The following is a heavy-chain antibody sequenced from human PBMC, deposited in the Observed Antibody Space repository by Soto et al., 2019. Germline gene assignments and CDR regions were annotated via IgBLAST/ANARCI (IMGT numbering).Heavy chain of an antibody. CDR2: ISYDGSNK. V-gene: IGHV3-30*18. Sequence: QVQLVESGGGVVQPGRSLRLSCAASGFTFSSYGMHWARQAPGKGLEWVAVISYDGSNKYYADSVKGRFTISRDNSKNTLYLQMNSLRAEDTAVYYCAKGYCSSTSCYIDYWGQGTLVTVSS. J-gene: IGHJ4*02. D-gene: IGHD2-2*02. CDR3: AKGYCSSTSCYIDY. CDR1: GFTFSSYG.